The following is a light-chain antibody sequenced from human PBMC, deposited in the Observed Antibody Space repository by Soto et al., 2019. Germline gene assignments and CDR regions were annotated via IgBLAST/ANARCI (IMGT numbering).Light chain of an antibody. V-gene: IGLV2-14*01. CDR1: SSVVCGYNY. Sequence: QSSLTHPASVSGSPGQSNTISCTGTSSVVCGYNYVSWYQQHPGKAPKLMIYEVSNRPSGVSNRFSGSKSGNTASLTISGLQAEDEADYYCSSYTSSSTSPYVFGTGTKVTVL. CDR3: SSYTSSSTSPYV. CDR2: EVS. J-gene: IGLJ1*01.